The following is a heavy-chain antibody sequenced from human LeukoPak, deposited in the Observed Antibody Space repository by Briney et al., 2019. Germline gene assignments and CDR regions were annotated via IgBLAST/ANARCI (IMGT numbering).Heavy chain of an antibody. CDR2: IDPSDSYT. V-gene: IGHV5-10-1*01. CDR3: ARLEHSCTWYTV. Sequence: GESLKIYCKGSGCSFTTYWITWVRQTTGKGQEWMGKIDPSDSYTDYSPSFQVHISIAADNSISTAYLQWSSLKASDTAMYYCARLEHSCTWYTVWGQGTLVTVSS. J-gene: IGHJ4*02. CDR1: GCSFTTYW. D-gene: IGHD6-13*01.